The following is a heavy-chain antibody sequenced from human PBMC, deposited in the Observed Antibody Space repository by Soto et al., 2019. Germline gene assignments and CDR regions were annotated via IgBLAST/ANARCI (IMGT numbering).Heavy chain of an antibody. V-gene: IGHV1-8*01. Sequence: DLEQSGAEVKRPGASVKVSCKASGYTFSDFDINWLRQASGQGPEWMGWMNAKSGDTFFAQRFQGKFNLTWDTSLSTAYMEVGSLTSDATAMYYCARGIPFNYAGFAVWGQGTTVAVSS. J-gene: IGHJ6*02. CDR3: ARGIPFNYAGFAV. CDR1: GYTFSDFD. CDR2: MNAKSGDT. D-gene: IGHD3-16*01.